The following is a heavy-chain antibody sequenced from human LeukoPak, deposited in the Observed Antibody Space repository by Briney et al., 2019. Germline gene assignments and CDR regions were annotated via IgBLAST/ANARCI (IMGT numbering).Heavy chain of an antibody. D-gene: IGHD3-10*01. J-gene: IGHJ4*02. CDR3: ARGYYGSGSPYHFDY. V-gene: IGHV3-74*01. Sequence: GGSLRLSCAASGFTFSRYWMHWVRQAPGKGRVWVSRINSDGSSTNYADSVKGRFTISRDNAKNTLYLQMNSLRAEDTAVYYCARGYYGSGSPYHFDYWGQGTLVTVSS. CDR1: GFTFSRYW. CDR2: INSDGSST.